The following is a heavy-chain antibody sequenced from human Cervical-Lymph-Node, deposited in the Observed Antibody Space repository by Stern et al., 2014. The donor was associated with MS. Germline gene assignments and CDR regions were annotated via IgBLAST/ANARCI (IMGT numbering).Heavy chain of an antibody. J-gene: IGHJ3*02. CDR3: ARDGGGVDI. D-gene: IGHD2-8*01. Sequence: QVQLGQSGAEVKKPGSSVKDSCKASGGTFSSYAIRWVRQAPGQGLEWEGGIIPSIGIANHAQKFQGRVTITADKSTNTGYMELSSLRSEDTALYYCARDGGGVDIWGQGTMVSVSS. V-gene: IGHV1-69*17. CDR1: GGTFSSYA. CDR2: IIPSIGIA.